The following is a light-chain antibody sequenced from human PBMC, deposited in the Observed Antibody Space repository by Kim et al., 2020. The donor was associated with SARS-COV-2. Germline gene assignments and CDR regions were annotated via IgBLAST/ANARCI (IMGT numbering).Light chain of an antibody. Sequence: GQRVTISCTGHANIGSKYDLHWFQQSPGAAPRLLMYGENIRPSGVPDRFSGSTSGASASLAITGLQAEDEATYYCHSYDTRLSQWVFGGGTKVTVL. CDR3: HSYDTRLSQWV. CDR2: GEN. J-gene: IGLJ3*02. CDR1: ANIGSKYD. V-gene: IGLV1-40*03.